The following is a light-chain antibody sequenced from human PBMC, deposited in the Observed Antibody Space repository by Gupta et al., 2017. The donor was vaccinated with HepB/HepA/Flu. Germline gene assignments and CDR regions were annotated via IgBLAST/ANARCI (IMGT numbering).Light chain of an antibody. Sequence: DIQLTQSPSFLSASVGDTVTITCRASPGIRSHLAWFQQHPGKAPKLLISSASTLQSGVPSRFSGSGYGTEFTLTISSRQPEDSANFYCQHGHHSPFTFGRGTKVAIK. V-gene: IGKV1-9*01. CDR3: QHGHHSPFT. CDR2: SAS. CDR1: PGIRSH. J-gene: IGKJ4*01.